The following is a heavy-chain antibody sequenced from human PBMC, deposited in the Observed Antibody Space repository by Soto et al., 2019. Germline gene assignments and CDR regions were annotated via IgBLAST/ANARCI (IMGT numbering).Heavy chain of an antibody. Sequence: QVQLVESGGGVVQPGRSLRLSCAASGFTFSSYGMHWVRQAPGKGLEWVAVIWYDGSNKYYADSVKGRFTISRDNSKNTLYLQMNSLRAEDTAVYYCARVVSYGGNWYFDLWGRGTLVTVSS. D-gene: IGHD2-15*01. CDR1: GFTFSSYG. V-gene: IGHV3-33*01. CDR3: ARVVSYGGNWYFDL. CDR2: IWYDGSNK. J-gene: IGHJ2*01.